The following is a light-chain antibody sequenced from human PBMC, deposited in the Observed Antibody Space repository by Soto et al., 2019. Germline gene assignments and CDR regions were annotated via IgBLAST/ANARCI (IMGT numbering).Light chain of an antibody. CDR2: AAT. CDR1: QSISSY. V-gene: IGKV1-39*01. Sequence: DIQLTQSPSFLSASVGDRVTITCRASQSISSYLNWYQQKPGKAPKLLIHAATSLQRGVPSRFSGSESGTDFTLTISSLQPGDFGTYYCQQSYTAPRFGQGTKVDIK. J-gene: IGKJ2*03. CDR3: QQSYTAPR.